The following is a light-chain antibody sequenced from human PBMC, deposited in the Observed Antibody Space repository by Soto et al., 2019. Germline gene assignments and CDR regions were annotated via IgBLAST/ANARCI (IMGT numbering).Light chain of an antibody. CDR3: QHYNSYSEA. CDR1: QTIRSW. Sequence: DIPMTQSPSTLSGSVGDRVTITCRASQTIRSWLAWYQQKPGKAPKLLIYKASTLKSGVPSRFSGSGSGTEFTLTISSLQPDDFASYYCQHYNSYSEAFGQGSKVELK. J-gene: IGKJ1*01. V-gene: IGKV1-5*03. CDR2: KAS.